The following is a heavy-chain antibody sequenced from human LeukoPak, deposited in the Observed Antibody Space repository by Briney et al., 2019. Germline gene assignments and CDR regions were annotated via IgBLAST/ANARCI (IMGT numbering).Heavy chain of an antibody. V-gene: IGHV3-7*01. CDR3: ARLYSSSVNF. CDR1: GFTFSSYA. CDR2: IKQDGSEK. Sequence: GGSLRLSCAASGFTFSSYAMHWVRQAPGKGLEWVASIKQDGSEKHYVDSVKGRFTISRDNAKNSLYLQMNSPRAEDTAVYYCARLYSSSVNFWGQGTMVTVSS. J-gene: IGHJ4*02. D-gene: IGHD6-13*01.